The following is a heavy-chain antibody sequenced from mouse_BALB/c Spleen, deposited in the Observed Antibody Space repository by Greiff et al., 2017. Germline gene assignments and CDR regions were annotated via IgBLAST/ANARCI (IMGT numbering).Heavy chain of an antibody. Sequence: EVQGVESGGGLVQPGGSRKLSCAASGFTFSSFGMHWVRQAPEKGLEWVAYISSGSSTIYYADTVKGRFTISRDNPKNTLFLQMTSLRSEDTAMYYCARSLVWFPLDYWGQGTTLTVSS. CDR1: GFTFSSFG. D-gene: IGHD2-10*02. CDR3: ARSLVWFPLDY. CDR2: ISSGSSTI. J-gene: IGHJ2*01. V-gene: IGHV5-17*02.